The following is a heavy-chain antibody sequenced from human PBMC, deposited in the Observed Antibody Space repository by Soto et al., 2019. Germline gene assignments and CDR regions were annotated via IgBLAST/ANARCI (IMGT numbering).Heavy chain of an antibody. J-gene: IGHJ4*02. D-gene: IGHD6-19*01. V-gene: IGHV3-23*01. CDR2: ISGGGGTT. Sequence: EVRLLESGGGLVQPGGSLRLSCAASGFTFNIYAMNWVRQAPGKGLEWVSSISGGGGTTYYADSMKGRFTISRDNSKNTLFLQMSSLRAEDTAVYYCVKGRGDNSGRRAYDYWGQGTLVTVSS. CDR1: GFTFNIYA. CDR3: VKGRGDNSGRRAYDY.